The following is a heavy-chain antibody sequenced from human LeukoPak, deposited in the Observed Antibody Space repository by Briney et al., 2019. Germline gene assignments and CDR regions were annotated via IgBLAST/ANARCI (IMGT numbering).Heavy chain of an antibody. J-gene: IGHJ4*02. D-gene: IGHD3-10*01. CDR1: GGSFSGYY. Sequence: PSETLSLTCAVYGGSFSGYYWSWIRQPPGKGLGWIGEINHSGSTNYNPSLKSRVTISVDTSKNQFSLKLSSVTAADTAVYYCARGPQTGVLLWFGELLNSYGPYFDYWGQGTLVTVSS. CDR2: INHSGST. CDR3: ARGPQTGVLLWFGELLNSYGPYFDY. V-gene: IGHV4-34*01.